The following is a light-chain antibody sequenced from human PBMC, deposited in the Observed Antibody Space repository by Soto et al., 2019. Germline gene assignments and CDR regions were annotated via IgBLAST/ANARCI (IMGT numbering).Light chain of an antibody. CDR3: EQLESYPST. V-gene: IGKV1-5*01. CDR2: AAS. CDR1: QTVGTW. J-gene: IGKJ4*01. Sequence: DSQMRKSPSHLYADVGHAVTITCRASQTVGTWLAWNQHKPGKAHKLLIYAASSLQSGVPSRFSRSGSGTDFTLTISSLQPEDFATYYCEQLESYPSTFGRGNKV.